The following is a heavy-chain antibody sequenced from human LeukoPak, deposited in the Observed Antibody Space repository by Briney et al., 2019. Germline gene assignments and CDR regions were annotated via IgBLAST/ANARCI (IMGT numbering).Heavy chain of an antibody. Sequence: VAPVKVSCKASGYTFTSYYMHWVRQAPGQGLEWMGIINPSGGSTSYAQKFQGRVTMTRDTSTSTVYMELSSLRSEDTAVYYCARPGLSFSGSYSFDYWGQGTLVTVSS. CDR2: INPSGGST. D-gene: IGHD1-26*01. CDR3: ARPGLSFSGSYSFDY. V-gene: IGHV1-46*01. CDR1: GYTFTSYY. J-gene: IGHJ4*02.